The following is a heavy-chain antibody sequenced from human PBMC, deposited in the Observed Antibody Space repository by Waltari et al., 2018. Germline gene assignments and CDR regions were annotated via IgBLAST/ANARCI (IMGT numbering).Heavy chain of an antibody. Sequence: QVQLQESGPGLVKPSETLSLTCSVSGGSISSYYWNWFRQPPGKGLEWLGYIYYSGTTNYDPSLNGRVSISVDTSKNQVSLQWRSVTAADTAVYYCAREIYGGNSRPFDYWGQGILVTVSS. V-gene: IGHV4-59*01. CDR1: GGSISSYY. CDR3: AREIYGGNSRPFDY. CDR2: IYYSGTT. D-gene: IGHD4-17*01. J-gene: IGHJ4*02.